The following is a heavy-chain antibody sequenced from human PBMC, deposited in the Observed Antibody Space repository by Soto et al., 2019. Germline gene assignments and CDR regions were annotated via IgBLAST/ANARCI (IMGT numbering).Heavy chain of an antibody. D-gene: IGHD2-15*01. J-gene: IGHJ4*02. Sequence: PGGSLRLSCAASGFTFSSYGMHWVRQVPGKGLEWVAVISYDGSNKYYADSVKGRFTISRDNSKNTLYLQMNSLRAEDTAVYYCAKDACSGGSCYSFFDYWGQGTLVTVSS. V-gene: IGHV3-30*18. CDR2: ISYDGSNK. CDR3: AKDACSGGSCYSFFDY. CDR1: GFTFSSYG.